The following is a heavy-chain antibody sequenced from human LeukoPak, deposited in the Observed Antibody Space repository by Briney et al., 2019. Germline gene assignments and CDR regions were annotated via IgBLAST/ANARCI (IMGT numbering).Heavy chain of an antibody. J-gene: IGHJ6*02. Sequence: GGSLRLSCAASGFTFSSYAMSWVRQAPGKGLEWDSAISGSGGSTYYADSVKGRFTISRDNSKSTLYLQMNSLRAEDTAVYYCAKASSEWLRLNYGMDVWGQGTTVTVSS. V-gene: IGHV3-23*01. CDR3: AKASSEWLRLNYGMDV. D-gene: IGHD3-3*01. CDR2: ISGSGGST. CDR1: GFTFSSYA.